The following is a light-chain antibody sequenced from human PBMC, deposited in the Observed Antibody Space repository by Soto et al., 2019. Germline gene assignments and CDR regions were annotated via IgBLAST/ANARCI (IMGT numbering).Light chain of an antibody. J-gene: IGKJ2*01. CDR2: GAS. CDR1: QSVNSN. Sequence: EIVMTQSPATLSVSPGERATLSCRASQSVNSNLAWYQQKPGQAPRLLIYGASTRATGIPARFSDSGSGTEFTLTISSLQSEDFAVYYCQQYNNWPPWYTFGQGTKLEIK. V-gene: IGKV3-15*01. CDR3: QQYNNWPPWYT.